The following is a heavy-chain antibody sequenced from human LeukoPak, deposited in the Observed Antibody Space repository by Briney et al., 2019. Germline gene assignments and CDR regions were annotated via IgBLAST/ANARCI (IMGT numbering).Heavy chain of an antibody. J-gene: IGHJ6*03. CDR1: GYTFTSYY. CDR2: INPSGGST. D-gene: IGHD3-22*01. CDR3: ARDRGVDYYDSSGYYYYYYMDV. V-gene: IGHV1-46*01. Sequence: ASVKVSCKASGYTFTSYYMHWVRQAPGQGLEWMGIINPSGGSTSYAQKFQGRVTMTRDTSTSTVYMELSSLRSGDTAVYYCARDRGVDYYDSSGYYYYYYMDVWGKGTTVTVSS.